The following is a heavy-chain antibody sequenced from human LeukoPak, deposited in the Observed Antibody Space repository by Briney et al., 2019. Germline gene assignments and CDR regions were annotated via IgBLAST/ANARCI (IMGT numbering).Heavy chain of an antibody. V-gene: IGHV3-64*01. CDR1: GFTFGSYA. Sequence: GGSLRLSCAASGFTFGSYAMHWVRQAPGKGLEYVSAITNDGGTTFYANSVKGRFTISRDNSKKTLFLQMGSLRPEDMAVYYCARVDDFTYDFWGQGTLVTVSS. CDR3: ARVDDFTYDF. J-gene: IGHJ4*02. D-gene: IGHD2-2*03. CDR2: ITNDGGTT.